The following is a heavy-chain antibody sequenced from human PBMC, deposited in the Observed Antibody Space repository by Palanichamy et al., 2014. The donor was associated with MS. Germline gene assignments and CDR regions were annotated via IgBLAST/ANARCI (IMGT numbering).Heavy chain of an antibody. CDR3: ASGYFGTSGYSLDY. J-gene: IGHJ4*02. V-gene: IGHV3-66*01. D-gene: IGHD3-22*01. Sequence: EVQLVESGGGLVQPGGSLRLSCAASGFSVSSNYMSWVRRAPGKGLEWVSFINNDASTFYADSVKGRFTISRDNSKNTLYLQMNSPRAEDAAVYYCASGYFGTSGYSLDYWGQGTLVTVSS. CDR2: INNDAST. CDR1: GFSVSSNY.